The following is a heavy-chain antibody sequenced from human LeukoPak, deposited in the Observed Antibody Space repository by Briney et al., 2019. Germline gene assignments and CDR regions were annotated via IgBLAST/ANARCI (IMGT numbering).Heavy chain of an antibody. CDR3: ARVDADYFDY. CDR2: IYTSGST. J-gene: IGHJ4*02. D-gene: IGHD3/OR15-3a*01. CDR1: VGSISSGSYY. Sequence: SETLSLTCTVSVGSISSGSYYWSWIRQPAGKGLEWIGRIYTSGSTNYNPSLKSRVTISVDTSKNQFSLKLSSVTAADTAVYYCARVDADYFDYWGQGTLVTVSS. V-gene: IGHV4-61*02.